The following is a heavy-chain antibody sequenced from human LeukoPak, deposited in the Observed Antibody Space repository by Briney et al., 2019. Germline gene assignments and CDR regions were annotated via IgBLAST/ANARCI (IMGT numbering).Heavy chain of an antibody. Sequence: SETLSLTCTVSGGSISTSNYYWGWIRQPPGKGLEWIGNIFYSGSTYYSPSLRSRVTISLDTSRNQFSLKLSSVTAADTAVYYCARQRDGYNPHFDYWGQGTLVTVSS. CDR2: IFYSGST. J-gene: IGHJ4*02. V-gene: IGHV4-39*01. CDR1: GGSISTSNYY. CDR3: ARQRDGYNPHFDY. D-gene: IGHD5-24*01.